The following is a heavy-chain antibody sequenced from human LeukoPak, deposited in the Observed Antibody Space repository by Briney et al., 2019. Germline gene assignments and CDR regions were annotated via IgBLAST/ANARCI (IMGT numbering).Heavy chain of an antibody. CDR1: GFTFSIYG. Sequence: PGGSLRLSCAVSGFTFSIYGMGWVRQAPGRGLEWVSGISWNSGSIGYADSVKGRFTISRDNAKNSLYLQMNSLRAEDTALYYCAKDMFPFLYYYDSSGHDYWGQGTLVTVSS. CDR3: AKDMFPFLYYYDSSGHDY. V-gene: IGHV3-9*01. CDR2: ISWNSGSI. D-gene: IGHD3-22*01. J-gene: IGHJ4*02.